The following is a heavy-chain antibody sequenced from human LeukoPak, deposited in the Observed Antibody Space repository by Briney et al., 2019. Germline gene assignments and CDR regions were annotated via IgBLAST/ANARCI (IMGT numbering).Heavy chain of an antibody. J-gene: IGHJ4*02. Sequence: PGRSLRLSCAASGFTFSSYGMHWVRQAPGKGLEWVAVVSYDGGSKYYADSVKGRFTISRDNSKNTLYLQMNSLRAEDTSVYYCAKTVPSSWYYFDYWGQGTLVTVSS. V-gene: IGHV3-30*18. D-gene: IGHD6-13*01. CDR2: VSYDGGSK. CDR3: AKTVPSSWYYFDY. CDR1: GFTFSSYG.